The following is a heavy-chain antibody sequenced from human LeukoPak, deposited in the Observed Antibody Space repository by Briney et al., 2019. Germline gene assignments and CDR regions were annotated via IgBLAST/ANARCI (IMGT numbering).Heavy chain of an antibody. CDR3: ARVHGSSWHHYFDY. J-gene: IGHJ4*02. CDR1: GFTFSSYD. V-gene: IGHV3-33*01. Sequence: GGSLRLSCAASGFTFSSYDMHWVRQAPGKGLEWVAVIWYDGSNKYYADSVKGRFTISRDNSKNTLYLQTNSLRAEDTAVYYCARVHGSSWHHYFDYWGQGTLVTVSS. CDR2: IWYDGSNK. D-gene: IGHD6-13*01.